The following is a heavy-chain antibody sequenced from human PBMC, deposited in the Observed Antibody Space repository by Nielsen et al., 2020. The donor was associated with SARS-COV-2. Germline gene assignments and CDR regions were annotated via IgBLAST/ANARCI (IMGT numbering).Heavy chain of an antibody. CDR2: IYHTGIT. Sequence: SETLSLTCNVSGESVISGHFYWSWIRQSPGKGLEWIGYIYHTGITNYNPSLKSRVTISVDTSKNQFSLKLSSVTAADTAVYYCARASFYDYSNYGYFDYWGQGTLVTVSS. J-gene: IGHJ4*02. CDR3: ARASFYDYSNYGYFDY. V-gene: IGHV4-61*01. D-gene: IGHD4-11*01. CDR1: GESVISGHFY.